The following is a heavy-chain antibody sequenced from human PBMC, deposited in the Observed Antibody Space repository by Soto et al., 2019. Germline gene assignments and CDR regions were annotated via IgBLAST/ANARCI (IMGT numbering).Heavy chain of an antibody. CDR2: ISSNGGST. CDR3: VKGPRNDYGDYGGDY. V-gene: IGHV3-64D*06. D-gene: IGHD4-17*01. Sequence: GGSLRLSCSASGFTFSSHAMHWVRQAPGKGLEYVSAISSNGGSTYYADSVKGRFTISRDNSKNTLYLQMSSLRAEDTAVYYCVKGPRNDYGDYGGDYWGQGTLVTVSS. J-gene: IGHJ4*02. CDR1: GFTFSSHA.